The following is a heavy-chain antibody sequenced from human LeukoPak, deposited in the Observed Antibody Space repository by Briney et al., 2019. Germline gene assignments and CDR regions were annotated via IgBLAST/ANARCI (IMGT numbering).Heavy chain of an antibody. D-gene: IGHD6-19*01. CDR1: GYTFTSYG. J-gene: IGHJ3*02. CDR3: AIAVAGSFYAFDI. Sequence: ASVKVSCKASGYTFTSYGISWVRQAPGQGPEGVGWISSYNGNTNYAQKFQGRVTMTRDTSISTAYMELSRLRSDDTAVYYCAIAVAGSFYAFDIWGQGTMVTVSS. CDR2: ISSYNGNT. V-gene: IGHV1-18*01.